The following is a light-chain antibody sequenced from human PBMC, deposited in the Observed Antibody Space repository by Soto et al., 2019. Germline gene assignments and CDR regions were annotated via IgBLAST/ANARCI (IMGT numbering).Light chain of an antibody. J-gene: IGKJ1*01. CDR3: QQYNSYSWM. CDR2: KAS. Sequence: DIQMTQSPSTLSASLGDRVTITCRASQSISRYLNWYQQKPGKAPKLLIYKASTLKSGVPSRSRGSGSGTEFTLTISSLQPDDFATYYCQQYNSYSWMFGQGTKVDIK. CDR1: QSISRY. V-gene: IGKV1-5*03.